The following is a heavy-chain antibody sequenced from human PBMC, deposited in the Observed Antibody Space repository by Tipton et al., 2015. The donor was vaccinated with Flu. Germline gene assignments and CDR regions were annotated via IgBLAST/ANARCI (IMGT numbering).Heavy chain of an antibody. J-gene: IGHJ4*02. CDR3: AREGGYTYGYIPFDY. Sequence: TLSLTCTVSGVSISGAGYYWSWIRQPAGRGLECIGRVYTSGSTNHNPTLKSRVTISVDTSKNQFSLKLSSVTAADTAVYYCAREGGYTYGYIPFDYWGQGTLVTVSS. CDR1: GVSISGAGYY. D-gene: IGHD5-18*01. CDR2: VYTSGST. V-gene: IGHV4-61*02.